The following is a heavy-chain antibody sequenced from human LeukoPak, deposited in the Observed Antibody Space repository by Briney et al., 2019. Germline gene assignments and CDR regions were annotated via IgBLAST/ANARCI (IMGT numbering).Heavy chain of an antibody. D-gene: IGHD6-19*01. J-gene: IGHJ5*02. CDR1: GFTFSSYS. Sequence: GGSLRLSCAASGFTFSSYSMDWVRQAPGKGLEWVSYISSSSSTIYYADSVKGRFTISRDNAKNSLYLQMNSLRDEDTAVYYCAREGGCSGWYKNWFDPWGQGTLVTVSS. V-gene: IGHV3-48*02. CDR2: ISSSSSTI. CDR3: AREGGCSGWYKNWFDP.